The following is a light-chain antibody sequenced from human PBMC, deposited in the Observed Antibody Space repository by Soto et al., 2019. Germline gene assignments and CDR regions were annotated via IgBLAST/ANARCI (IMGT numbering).Light chain of an antibody. J-gene: IGKJ4*01. CDR2: DTS. CDR3: QHYFTYPLI. Sequence: ALRMTQSPSSVSASTGDRVTITCRASQAISPYLAWYQQKPGKAPKILIYDTSTLQSGVPSRFSGSGSGTDFTLTICGLQSEDFATYYCQHYFTYPLIFGGGTKVEIK. V-gene: IGKV1-8*01. CDR1: QAISPY.